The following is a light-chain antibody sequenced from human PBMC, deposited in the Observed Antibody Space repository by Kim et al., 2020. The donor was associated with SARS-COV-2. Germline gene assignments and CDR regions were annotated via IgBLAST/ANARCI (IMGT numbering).Light chain of an antibody. J-gene: IGLJ3*02. CDR3: CSYAGSYTWV. Sequence: GQSVTISCTGTSSDVGGYNYVSWYQQHPGKAPQLMIYDVSKRPSGVPDRFSGSKSGNTASLTISGLQAEDEADYYCCSYAGSYTWVFGGGTKLTVL. CDR2: DVS. CDR1: SSDVGGYNY. V-gene: IGLV2-11*01.